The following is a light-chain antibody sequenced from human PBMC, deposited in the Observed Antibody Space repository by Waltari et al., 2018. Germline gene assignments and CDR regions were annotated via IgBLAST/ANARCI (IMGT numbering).Light chain of an antibody. J-gene: IGLJ2*01. CDR2: GKN. CDR1: SLRSYY. Sequence: SSELTQDPAVSVALGQTVRITCQGDSLRSYYASWYQQKPGQAPVLVIYGKNNRPSGIPDRVSGSSSGNTASLTSSGAQAEEDAYYYCNSRDSSGNHAVFGGGTKLTVL. V-gene: IGLV3-19*01. CDR3: NSRDSSGNHAV.